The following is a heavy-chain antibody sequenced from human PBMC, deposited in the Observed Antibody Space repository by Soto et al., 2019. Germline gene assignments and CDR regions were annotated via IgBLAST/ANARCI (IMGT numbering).Heavy chain of an antibody. CDR3: ARGDIVLVPASEGNWFDP. Sequence: GASVKVSCKASAYSFTTYHIHWVRQAPGQGLEWMGLINPDAGVTNYAQRFQGRLRLTRDTSTSTVYMELRSLRFDDTAVYYCARGDIVLVPASEGNWFDPWGQGPLITV. J-gene: IGHJ5*02. CDR1: AYSFTTYH. V-gene: IGHV1-46*01. CDR2: INPDAGVT. D-gene: IGHD2-2*01.